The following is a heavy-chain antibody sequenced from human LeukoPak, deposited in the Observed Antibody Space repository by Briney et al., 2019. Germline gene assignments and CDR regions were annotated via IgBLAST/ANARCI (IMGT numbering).Heavy chain of an antibody. CDR3: ARDMGIVVVPAAESWFDP. CDR1: GYTFTSYY. Sequence: ASVKVSCKASGYTFTSYYMHWVRQAPGQGLEWMGIINPSGGSTSYAQKFQGRVTMTRDMSTSTVYMELSSLRSEDTAVYYCARDMGIVVVPAAESWFDPWGQGTLVTVSS. J-gene: IGHJ5*02. CDR2: INPSGGST. D-gene: IGHD2-2*03. V-gene: IGHV1-46*01.